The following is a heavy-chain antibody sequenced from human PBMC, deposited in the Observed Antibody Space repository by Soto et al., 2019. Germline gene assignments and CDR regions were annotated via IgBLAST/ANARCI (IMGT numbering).Heavy chain of an antibody. D-gene: IGHD2-15*01. V-gene: IGHV4-39*02. Sequence: PSETLALTFPIPGGSIRSSIYYLGWIRQPPGKGLEWIGSIYYRGNTYYNPSLKSRVTISVDTSKNQFSLKLSSVTAADTAVYYCAREGGGYCSGGSCQVVYWGQG. CDR2: IYYRGNT. J-gene: IGHJ4*02. CDR1: GGSIRSSIYY. CDR3: AREGGGYCSGGSCQVVY.